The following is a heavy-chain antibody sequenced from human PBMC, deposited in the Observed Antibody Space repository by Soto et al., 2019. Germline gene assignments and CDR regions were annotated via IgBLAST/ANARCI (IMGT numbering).Heavy chain of an antibody. CDR3: ARAYYDFWSGYFDY. J-gene: IGHJ4*02. CDR2: IYYSGST. D-gene: IGHD3-3*01. CDR1: GGSISSGCYY. Sequence: PSETLSLTCTVSGGSISSGCYYWSWIRQHPGKGLEWIGYIYYSGSTYYNPSLKSRVTISVDTSKNQFSLKLSSVTAADTAVYYCARAYYDFWSGYFDYWGQGTLVTVSS. V-gene: IGHV4-31*03.